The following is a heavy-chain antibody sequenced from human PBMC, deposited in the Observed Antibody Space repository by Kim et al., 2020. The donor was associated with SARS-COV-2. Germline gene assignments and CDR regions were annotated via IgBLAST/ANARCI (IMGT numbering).Heavy chain of an antibody. Sequence: SVKVSCKASGGTFSSYAISWVRQAPGQGLEWMGRIIPILGIANYAQKFQGRVTITADKSTSTAYMELSSLRSEDTAVYYCATIAAAGTGYYYYGMDVWGQGTTVTVSS. J-gene: IGHJ6*02. D-gene: IGHD6-13*01. CDR2: IIPILGIA. V-gene: IGHV1-69*04. CDR3: ATIAAAGTGYYYYGMDV. CDR1: GGTFSSYA.